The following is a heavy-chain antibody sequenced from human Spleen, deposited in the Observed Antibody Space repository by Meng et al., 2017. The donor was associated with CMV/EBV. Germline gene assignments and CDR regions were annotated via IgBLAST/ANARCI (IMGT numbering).Heavy chain of an antibody. D-gene: IGHD6-19*01. V-gene: IGHV3-7*01. CDR1: GFTFSTYI. Sequence: GESLKISCAASGFTFSTYIMNWVRQAPGKGLEWVANIKQDGSEKYYVDSVKGRFTISRDNAKNSLYLQMNSLRAEDTAVYYCASYSSGWSRHFDYWGQGTLVTVSS. CDR3: ASYSSGWSRHFDY. CDR2: IKQDGSEK. J-gene: IGHJ4*02.